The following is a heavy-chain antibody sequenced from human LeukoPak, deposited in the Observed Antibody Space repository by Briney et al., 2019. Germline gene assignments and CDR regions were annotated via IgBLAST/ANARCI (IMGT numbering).Heavy chain of an antibody. CDR2: ISGSGRNT. J-gene: IGHJ3*01. D-gene: IGHD5-12*01. CDR1: GFTFSSCA. Sequence: GGSLRLSCAASGFTFSSCAMSWVRQAPGKGLEWDSAISGSGRNTYYADSVKGRFAISRDNSKNTLYLQMNSLRAEDTAVYYCANEYSKGDVWGQGTMVTVSS. CDR3: ANEYSKGDV. V-gene: IGHV3-23*01.